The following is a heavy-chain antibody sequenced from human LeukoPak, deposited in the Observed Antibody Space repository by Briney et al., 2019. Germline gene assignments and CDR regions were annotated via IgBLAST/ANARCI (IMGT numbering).Heavy chain of an antibody. CDR1: GGSISSNY. Sequence: SETLSLTCIVSGGSISSNYWSWIRQPAGKGLEWIGRIYTSGSTNYNPSLKSRVTMSVDTSKNQFSLKLNSVTAADTAVYYCAGGDMNYYYYYMDVWGKGTTVTVSS. J-gene: IGHJ6*03. V-gene: IGHV4-4*07. CDR3: AGGDMNYYYYYMDV. D-gene: IGHD2-15*01. CDR2: IYTSGST.